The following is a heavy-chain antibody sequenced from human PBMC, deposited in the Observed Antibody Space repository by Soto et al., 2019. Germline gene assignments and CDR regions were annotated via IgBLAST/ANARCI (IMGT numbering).Heavy chain of an antibody. D-gene: IGHD4-17*01. J-gene: IGHJ4*02. CDR2: ISDTGGST. CDR1: GFTFSQYA. V-gene: IGHV3-23*01. Sequence: EVQLLESGGGLVQPWGSLRLSCAASGFTFSQYAMNWVRQAPGKGLEWVSSISDTGGSTYYADSVKGRFTISRDNTMNTLYLQMNSLSAEDTAVYYCAKLNWGSVTTMLYFDYWGQGTLVTVSS. CDR3: AKLNWGSVTTMLYFDY.